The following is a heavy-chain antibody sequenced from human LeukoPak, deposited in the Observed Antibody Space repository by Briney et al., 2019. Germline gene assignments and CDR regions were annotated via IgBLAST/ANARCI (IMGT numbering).Heavy chain of an antibody. CDR3: AREERQQLGWFDP. D-gene: IGHD6-13*01. J-gene: IGHJ5*02. Sequence: PSETLSLTCTVSGGSISSYYWSWIRQPPGKGLEWIGYIYYSGSTYYNPPLKSRITISVDTSKNQFSLKLSSVTAADTAVYYCAREERQQLGWFDPWGQGTLVTVSS. CDR2: IYYSGST. V-gene: IGHV4-30-4*01. CDR1: GGSISSYY.